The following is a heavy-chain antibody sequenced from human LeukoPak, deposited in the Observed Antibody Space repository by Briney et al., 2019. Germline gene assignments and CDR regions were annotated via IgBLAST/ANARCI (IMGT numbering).Heavy chain of an antibody. CDR3: ARVGGSPYYYYGMDV. CDR1: GYTFTSYA. V-gene: IGHV1-18*01. CDR2: ISAYNGNT. J-gene: IGHJ6*02. D-gene: IGHD6-13*01. Sequence: ASVKVSCKASGYTFTSYAMHWVRQAPGQRLEWMGWISAYNGNTNYAQKLQGRVTMTTDTSTSTAYMELRSLRSDDTAVYYCARVGGSPYYYYGMDVWGQGTTVTVSS.